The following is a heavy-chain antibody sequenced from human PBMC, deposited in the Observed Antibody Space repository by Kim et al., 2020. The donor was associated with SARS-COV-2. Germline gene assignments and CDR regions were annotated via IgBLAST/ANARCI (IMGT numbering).Heavy chain of an antibody. CDR3: ARHGGIAVAGTFWFDP. J-gene: IGHJ5*02. Sequence: SETLSLTCTVSGGSISSSSYYWGWIRQPPGKGLEWIGSIYYSGSTYYNPSLKSRVTISVDTSKNQFSLKLSSVTAADTAVYYCARHGGIAVAGTFWFDPWGQGTLVTVSS. D-gene: IGHD6-19*01. CDR2: IYYSGST. V-gene: IGHV4-39*01. CDR1: GGSISSSSYY.